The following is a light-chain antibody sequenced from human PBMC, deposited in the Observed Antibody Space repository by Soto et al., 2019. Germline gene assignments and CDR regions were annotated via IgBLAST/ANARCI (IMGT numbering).Light chain of an antibody. CDR1: SSNIGAGYD. Sequence: SVLTQPPSVSGAPGQMVTISCTGGSSNIGAGYDVQWYQQLPGTAPKLFIYGNNNRPSGVPDRFSGSKSGTSGSLAITGLQAEDEADYYCQSYDSSLSGSVFGTGTKLTVL. CDR3: QSYDSSLSGSV. CDR2: GNN. V-gene: IGLV1-40*01. J-gene: IGLJ1*01.